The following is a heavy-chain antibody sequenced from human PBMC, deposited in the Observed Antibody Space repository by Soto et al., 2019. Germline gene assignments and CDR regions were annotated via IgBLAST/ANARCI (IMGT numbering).Heavy chain of an antibody. CDR3: ARIQLGYAAFDI. Sequence: GGSLRLSCAASGLTFSSYSMNWVRQAPGKGLEWVSSISSSSSYIYYADSVKGRFTISRDNAKNSLYLQMNSLRAEDTAVYYCARIQLGYAAFDIWGQGTMVTVSS. CDR2: ISSSSSYI. J-gene: IGHJ3*02. V-gene: IGHV3-21*01. CDR1: GLTFSSYS. D-gene: IGHD6-6*01.